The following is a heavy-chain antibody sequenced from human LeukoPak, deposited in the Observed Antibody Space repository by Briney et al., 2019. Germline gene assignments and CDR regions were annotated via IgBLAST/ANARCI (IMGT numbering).Heavy chain of an antibody. CDR3: AGFTFFRGVITFDY. D-gene: IGHD3-10*01. CDR2: VDHSGGT. CDR1: GYSLSSGYY. Sequence: PSETLSLTCTVSGYSLSSGYYWGWIRQPPGKGLEWIGSVDHSGGTYYNPSLRSRVSISVDMSKNQFSLKLSSVTAADTAVYSCAGFTFFRGVITFDYWGQGTLVTVSS. V-gene: IGHV4-38-2*02. J-gene: IGHJ4*02.